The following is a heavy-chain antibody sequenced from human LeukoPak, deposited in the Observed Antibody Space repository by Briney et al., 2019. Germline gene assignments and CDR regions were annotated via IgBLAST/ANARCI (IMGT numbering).Heavy chain of an antibody. CDR2: ITNRGSTI. D-gene: IGHD3-16*01. J-gene: IGHJ4*02. V-gene: IGHV3-11*04. CDR3: ATLVY. Sequence: GGSLRLYCAASGFSLRDYYMRWIRRAPGKGLEWVSYITNRGSTIYYADSVNGRFTISRDNAKNSLYLRMNSLRAEDTAVYYCATLVYWGQGTLVTVSS. CDR1: GFSLRDYY.